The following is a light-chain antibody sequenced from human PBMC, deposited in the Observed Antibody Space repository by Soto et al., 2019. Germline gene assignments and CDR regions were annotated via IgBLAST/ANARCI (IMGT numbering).Light chain of an antibody. Sequence: QSVLTQPPSASGSPGQSVTISCTGTSSDVGGYNYVSWYQQHPGKAPRLMIYEVSKRPSGVPDRFSGSKSGSTASLTVSGLQAEDEADYYCSSYAGSNTYVFGTGTKDTVL. CDR1: SSDVGGYNY. V-gene: IGLV2-8*01. CDR2: EVS. J-gene: IGLJ1*01. CDR3: SSYAGSNTYV.